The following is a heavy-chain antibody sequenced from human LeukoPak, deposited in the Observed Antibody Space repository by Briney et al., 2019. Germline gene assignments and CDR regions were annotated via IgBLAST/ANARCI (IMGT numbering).Heavy chain of an antibody. CDR3: ARLEEQPH. CDR1: GGSISSYY. V-gene: IGHV4-59*01. CDR2: IYYSGST. D-gene: IGHD3-3*01. Sequence: SETLSLTCTVSGGSISSYYWSWIRQPPGKGLEWIGYIYYSGSTNYNPSLKSRVTISVDTSKNQFSLKLSSVTAADTAVYYCARLEEQPHWGQGTLVTVSS. J-gene: IGHJ1*01.